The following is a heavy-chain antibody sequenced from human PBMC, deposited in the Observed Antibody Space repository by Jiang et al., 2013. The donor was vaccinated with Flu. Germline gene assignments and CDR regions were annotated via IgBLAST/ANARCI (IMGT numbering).Heavy chain of an antibody. CDR2: IIPIFGTA. D-gene: IGHD2-2*01. J-gene: IGHJ4*02. V-gene: IGHV1-69*01. Sequence: SSVKVSCKASGGTFSSYAISWVRQAPGQGLEWMGGIIPIFGTANYAQKFQGRVTITADESTSTAYMELSSLRSEDTAVYYCAGGDRAYCSSTSCWGHYWGQGTLVTVSS. CDR1: GGTFSSYA. CDR3: AGGDRAYCSSTSCWGHY.